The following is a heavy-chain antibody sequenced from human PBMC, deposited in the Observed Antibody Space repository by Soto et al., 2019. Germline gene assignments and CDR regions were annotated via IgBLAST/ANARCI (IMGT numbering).Heavy chain of an antibody. J-gene: IGHJ4*02. CDR2: ISSSSSYI. CDR1: GFTFSSYS. CDR3: ARCIRYYSGGSCYSASDY. D-gene: IGHD2-15*01. Sequence: GGSLRLSCAASGFTFSSYSMNWVRQAPGKGLEWVSSISSSSSYIYYADSVKGRFTISRDNAKNSLYLQMNSLRAEDTAVYYCARCIRYYSGGSCYSASDYWGQGTLVTVSS. V-gene: IGHV3-21*01.